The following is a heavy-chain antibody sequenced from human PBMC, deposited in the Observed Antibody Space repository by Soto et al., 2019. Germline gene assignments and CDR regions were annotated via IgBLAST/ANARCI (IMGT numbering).Heavy chain of an antibody. Sequence: PSGPLSLTCAVSGRSFSGSYWSWIRQPPGKGLEWIGEINHSGSTNYNPSLKSRVTISVDTSKNQFSLKLSSVTAADTAVYYCAREGTYYYDSSGLGYWGQGTLVT. V-gene: IGHV4-34*01. CDR1: GRSFSGSY. D-gene: IGHD3-22*01. CDR2: INHSGST. J-gene: IGHJ4*02. CDR3: AREGTYYYDSSGLGY.